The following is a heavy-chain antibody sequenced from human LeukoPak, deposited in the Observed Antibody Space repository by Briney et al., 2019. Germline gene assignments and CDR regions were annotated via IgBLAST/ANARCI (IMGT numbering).Heavy chain of an antibody. V-gene: IGHV3-30*18. Sequence: PGRSLRLSCAASGFTFSSYGMHWVRQAPGKGLEWVAVISYDGSNKYYADSVKGRFTISRDKSKNTLYLQMNSLRAEDTAVYYCAKGYYYADDYWGQGTLVTVSS. CDR3: AKGYYYADDY. J-gene: IGHJ4*02. D-gene: IGHD3-10*01. CDR2: ISYDGSNK. CDR1: GFTFSSYG.